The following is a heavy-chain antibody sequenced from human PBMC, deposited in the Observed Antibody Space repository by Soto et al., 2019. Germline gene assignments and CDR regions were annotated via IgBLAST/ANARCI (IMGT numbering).Heavy chain of an antibody. CDR3: ARLGDRSWFDP. Sequence: QVQLVQSGAKVKKPGSSVKVSCRASGGTFSTYAFTWVRQAPGQGLEWLGDIVPMFGTPNYAQRFQGRVTITAEESTSTVYMELNSLTSEDTAVYYCARLGDRSWFDPWGQGTRVTVSS. D-gene: IGHD3-10*01. V-gene: IGHV1-69*01. CDR1: GGTFSTYA. J-gene: IGHJ5*02. CDR2: IVPMFGTP.